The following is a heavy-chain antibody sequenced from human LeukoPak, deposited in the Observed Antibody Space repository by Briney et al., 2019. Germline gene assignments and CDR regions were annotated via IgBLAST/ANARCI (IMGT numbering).Heavy chain of an antibody. CDR3: ARHEPNWNNGGY. D-gene: IGHD1/OR15-1a*01. CDR1: GDSISSNSYY. V-gene: IGHV4-39*01. J-gene: IGHJ4*02. Sequence: PSETLSLTCTVFGDSISSNSYYWGWIRQPPGKGLEWIGSIYYSGSTYNNPSLKSRVTISVDTSKNQFSLKLNSLTAADTAVYYCARHEPNWNNGGYWGQGTLVTVSS. CDR2: IYYSGST.